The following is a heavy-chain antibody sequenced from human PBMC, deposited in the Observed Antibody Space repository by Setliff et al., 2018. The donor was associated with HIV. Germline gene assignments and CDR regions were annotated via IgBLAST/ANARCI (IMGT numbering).Heavy chain of an antibody. CDR1: GFTFTNYW. J-gene: IGHJ1*01. D-gene: IGHD1-26*01. Sequence: GGSLRLSCAASGFTFTNYWMHWVRQAPGKGLMWVSRTNSDGTTTTYADSVKGRFTISRDNAKNSLYLQMNSLRAEDTAVYYCARDLLGATHYFQHWGQGTLVTVSS. V-gene: IGHV3-74*01. CDR3: ARDLLGATHYFQH. CDR2: TNSDGTTT.